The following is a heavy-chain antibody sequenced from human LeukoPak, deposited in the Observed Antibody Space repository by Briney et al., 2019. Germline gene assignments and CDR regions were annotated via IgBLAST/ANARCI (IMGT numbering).Heavy chain of an antibody. CDR2: IKQDGSEK. J-gene: IGHJ4*02. Sequence: GRSLRLSCAASGFTFSSYGMHWVRQAPGKGLEWVANIKQDGSEKYYVDSVRGRFTISRDNAKNSLYLQMNSLRAEDTAVYYCARDLSSDYSDYWGQGTLVTVSS. CDR3: ARDLSSDYSDY. V-gene: IGHV3-7*03. CDR1: GFTFSSYG. D-gene: IGHD3-22*01.